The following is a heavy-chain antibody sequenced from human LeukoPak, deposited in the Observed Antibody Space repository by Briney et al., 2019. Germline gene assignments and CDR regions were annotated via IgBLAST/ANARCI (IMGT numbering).Heavy chain of an antibody. J-gene: IGHJ5*02. CDR3: ARGDRKGYCSSTSCYKRFWFDP. D-gene: IGHD2-2*02. Sequence: ASVKVSCKASGYTFTSYDINWVRQATGQGLEWMGWMNPNSGNTGYAQKFQGRVTMTRNTSISTAYMELSSLRSEDTAVYYCARGDRKGYCSSTSCYKRFWFDPWGQETLVTVSS. CDR2: MNPNSGNT. V-gene: IGHV1-8*01. CDR1: GYTFTSYD.